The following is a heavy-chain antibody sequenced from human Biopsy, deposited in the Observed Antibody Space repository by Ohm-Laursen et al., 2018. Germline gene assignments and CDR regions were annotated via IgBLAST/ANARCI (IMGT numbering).Heavy chain of an antibody. D-gene: IGHD5-24*01. V-gene: IGHV3-23*01. Sequence: SLRLSCSASGFTFSSYAMTWFRQAPGKGLEWVSTISGNSDIIYDTDSVKGRFTISRDNSKNTLYLQMNSLRADDTAVYYCARGPSGVATIGRGQGTLVTVSS. CDR2: ISGNSDII. CDR3: ARGPSGVATIG. J-gene: IGHJ4*02. CDR1: GFTFSSYA.